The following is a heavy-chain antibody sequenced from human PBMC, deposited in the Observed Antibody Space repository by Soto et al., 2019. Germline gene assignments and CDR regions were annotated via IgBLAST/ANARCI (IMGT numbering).Heavy chain of an antibody. CDR1: GFTFSGYW. CDR3: AKEWVYDSSGWSFDY. J-gene: IGHJ4*02. Sequence: GGSLRLSCAASGFTFSGYWMSWVRQAPGKGLEWVAKIKQDGGEKYYVDSVKGRFTISKDNAKNSLYLEMNSLRAEDTAVYYCAKEWVYDSSGWSFDYWGQGTLVTVSS. D-gene: IGHD3-22*01. V-gene: IGHV3-7*01. CDR2: IKQDGGEK.